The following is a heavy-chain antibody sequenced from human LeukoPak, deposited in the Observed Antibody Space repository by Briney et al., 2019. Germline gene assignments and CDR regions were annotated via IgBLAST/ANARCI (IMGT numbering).Heavy chain of an antibody. CDR1: GFTFADYG. D-gene: IGHD3-22*01. CDR2: ITGNGGSV. J-gene: IGHJ4*02. Sequence: GGSLRLSCAASGFTFADYGMSWVRHAPGKGLEWVSGITGNGGSVGYADAMKGRFAVSRDNAKNSLYLQMNSLRDEDTALYYCARDHVGSGYYYFDSWGQGTLVTVSS. V-gene: IGHV3-20*04. CDR3: ARDHVGSGYYYFDS.